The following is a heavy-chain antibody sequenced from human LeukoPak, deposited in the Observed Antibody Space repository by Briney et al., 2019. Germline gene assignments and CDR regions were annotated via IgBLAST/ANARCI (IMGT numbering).Heavy chain of an antibody. Sequence: PGGSLRLSCEASAFTFSSYWMSWVRRAPGKGLEWVANMKEDGGEINYVDSVKGRFTISRDNAKNSLFLQMNSLRVEDTAVYYCARDRGYSTFYYWGQGTLVTVSS. J-gene: IGHJ4*02. CDR1: AFTFSSYW. V-gene: IGHV3-7*01. D-gene: IGHD4-23*01. CDR3: ARDRGYSTFYY. CDR2: MKEDGGEI.